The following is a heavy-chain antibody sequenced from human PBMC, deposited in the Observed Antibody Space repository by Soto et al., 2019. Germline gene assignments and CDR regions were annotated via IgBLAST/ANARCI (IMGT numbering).Heavy chain of an antibody. J-gene: IGHJ4*02. CDR2: IGGSGGST. CDR1: GFTFSSHA. V-gene: IGHV3-23*01. CDR3: VKGGNSGDYGAY. D-gene: IGHD1-26*01. Sequence: EVQLLESGGGLVQPGGSLRLSCAASGFTFSSHAMSWVRQAPGKGLEWVSTIGGSGGSTYYADSVKGRFTISRDNSNNALYLQMSSLRAEDTAVYYCVKGGNSGDYGAYWGQGTLVTVSS.